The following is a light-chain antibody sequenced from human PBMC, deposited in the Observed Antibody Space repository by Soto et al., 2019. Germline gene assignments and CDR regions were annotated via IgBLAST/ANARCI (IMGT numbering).Light chain of an antibody. CDR2: DAS. CDR3: QQRSNWPIT. J-gene: IGKJ5*01. Sequence: EIVLTQSPATLSLSPGESATLYCRASRSVSNYLAWYQQKPGQAPRLLIYDASSRPTDIPARFSGSGSETDFTLTISSLEPEDFALYYCQQRSNWPITFGQGTRLEIK. V-gene: IGKV3-11*01. CDR1: RSVSNY.